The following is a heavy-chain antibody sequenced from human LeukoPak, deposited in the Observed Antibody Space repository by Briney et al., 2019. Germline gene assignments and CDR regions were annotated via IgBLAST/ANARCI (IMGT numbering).Heavy chain of an antibody. D-gene: IGHD1-26*01. J-gene: IGHJ4*02. CDR2: INPSGGST. CDR3: ARGHYRLIDY. Sequence: ASVKVSCKASGYTFTSYYIHWVRQAPGQGLEWMGIINPSGGSTGYAQKFHGRVTMTRDTSTGTGYMELSSLRSEDTAVYYCARGHYRLIDYWGQGTLVTVSS. V-gene: IGHV1-46*01. CDR1: GYTFTSYY.